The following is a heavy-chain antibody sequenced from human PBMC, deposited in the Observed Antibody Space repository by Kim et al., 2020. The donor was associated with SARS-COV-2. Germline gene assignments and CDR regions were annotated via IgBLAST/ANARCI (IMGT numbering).Heavy chain of an antibody. Sequence: PSLKSRVTISVDRSKNQFSLKLSSVTAADTAVYYCAREAPSITMVRGVMVWGQGTLVTVSS. V-gene: IGHV4-30-2*01. D-gene: IGHD3-10*01. CDR3: AREAPSITMVRGVMV. J-gene: IGHJ4*02.